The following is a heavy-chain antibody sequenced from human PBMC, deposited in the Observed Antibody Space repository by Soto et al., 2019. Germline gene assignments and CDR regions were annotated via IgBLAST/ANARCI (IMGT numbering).Heavy chain of an antibody. D-gene: IGHD4-17*01. CDR3: TRDSTVTKCVGP. J-gene: IGHJ5*02. Sequence: GGSLRLSCTASGFTFGYYAMSWFRQAPGKGREWVGFIRSKAYGGTTEYAASVKGRFTISRDDSKSIAYLQMNSLKTEDTAVYYCTRDSTVTKCVGPWGQGTLVTVSS. CDR2: IRSKAYGGTT. CDR1: GFTFGYYA. V-gene: IGHV3-49*03.